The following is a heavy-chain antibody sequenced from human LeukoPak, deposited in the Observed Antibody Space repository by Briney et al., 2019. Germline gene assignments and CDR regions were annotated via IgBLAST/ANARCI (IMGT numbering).Heavy chain of an antibody. CDR2: ISGSGGST. CDR1: GFTFSSYA. Sequence: QPGGSLRLSCAASGFTFSSYAMSWVRQAPGKGLEWVSAISGSGGSTYYADSVKGRFTISRDNAKNSLYLQMNSLRAEDTAVYYCARDCSGGACPARYIDYWGQGTLVTVSS. V-gene: IGHV3-23*01. D-gene: IGHD2-15*01. CDR3: ARDCSGGACPARYIDY. J-gene: IGHJ4*02.